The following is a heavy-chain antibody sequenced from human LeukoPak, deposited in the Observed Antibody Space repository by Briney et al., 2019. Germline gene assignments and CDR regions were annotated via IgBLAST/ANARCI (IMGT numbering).Heavy chain of an antibody. J-gene: IGHJ4*02. CDR2: ISAGNANT. Sequence: ASVKVSCKASGYTFTSYAMHWVRQAPGQRLEWMGWISAGNANTKYSQKFQGRVTITRDTSASTAYMELTSLRSEDTAVYYCARGVRLWLGPQPFDYWGQGTLVTVSS. D-gene: IGHD5-18*01. CDR3: ARGVRLWLGPQPFDY. CDR1: GYTFTSYA. V-gene: IGHV1-3*01.